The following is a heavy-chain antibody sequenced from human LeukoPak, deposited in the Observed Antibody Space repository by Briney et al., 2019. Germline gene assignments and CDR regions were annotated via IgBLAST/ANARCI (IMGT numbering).Heavy chain of an antibody. CDR2: IYNSGST. J-gene: IGHJ3*02. CDR1: GGSISSGGYS. Sequence: SQTLSLTCAVSGGSISSGGYSWSWIRQPPGKGLEWIGNIYNSGSTFYNSSFKSRVTISVDTSKKQFSLKLSSVTAADTAVYYCARIDGAAFDIWGQGTMVTVSS. D-gene: IGHD1-26*01. CDR3: ARIDGAAFDI. V-gene: IGHV4-30-2*05.